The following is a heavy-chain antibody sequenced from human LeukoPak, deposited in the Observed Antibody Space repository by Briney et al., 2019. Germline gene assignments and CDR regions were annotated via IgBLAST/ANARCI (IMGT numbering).Heavy chain of an antibody. CDR2: IKQDGSEK. D-gene: IGHD3-22*01. V-gene: IGHV3-7*01. J-gene: IGHJ4*02. CDR3: AKGSPSYYDSSGKPLNY. CDR1: GFTFSSYW. Sequence: PGGSLCLSCAASGFTFSSYWMSWVRQAPGKGLEWVANIKQDGSEKYYVDSVKGRFTISRDNAKNSLYLQMNSLRAEDTAVYYCAKGSPSYYDSSGKPLNYWGQGTLVTVSS.